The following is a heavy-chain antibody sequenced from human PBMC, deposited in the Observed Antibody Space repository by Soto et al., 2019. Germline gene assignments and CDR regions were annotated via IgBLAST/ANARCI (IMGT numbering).Heavy chain of an antibody. CDR2: ISGSGGNT. D-gene: IGHD7-27*01. V-gene: IGHV3-23*01. CDR1: GFTFSSYA. J-gene: IGHJ4*02. Sequence: EVQVWESGGGLVQPGGSLRLSCAGSGFTFSSYAMSWVRQAPGKGLEWVSSISGSGGNTYYADSVKGRFTISRDNSNNTLYMQMSSLRAEDTAVYYCGLAPRGTGDHDYWGQGPLVTVSS. CDR3: GLAPRGTGDHDY.